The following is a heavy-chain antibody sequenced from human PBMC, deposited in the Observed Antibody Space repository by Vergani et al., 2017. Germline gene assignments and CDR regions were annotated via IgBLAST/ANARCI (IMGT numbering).Heavy chain of an antibody. V-gene: IGHV1-69*12. CDR3: ARVAGNYYDSSGYSDY. D-gene: IGHD3-22*01. CDR2: IIPIFGTA. CDR1: GGTFSSYA. J-gene: IGHJ4*02. Sequence: QVQLVQSGAEVKKPGSSVKVSCKASGGTFSSYAISWVRQAPGQGLEWMGGIIPIFGTANYAQKFQGRVTITADESTSTAYMELSSLRSGDTAVYYCARVAGNYYDSSGYSDYWGQGTLVTVSS.